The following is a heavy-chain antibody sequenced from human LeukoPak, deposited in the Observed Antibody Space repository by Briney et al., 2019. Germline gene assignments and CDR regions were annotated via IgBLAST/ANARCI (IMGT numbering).Heavy chain of an antibody. J-gene: IGHJ6*03. CDR2: IIPIFGTP. CDR1: RGTFTISA. V-gene: IGHV1-69*06. D-gene: IGHD6-13*01. Sequence: ASVSVSSTASRGTFTISAISWVRQAPGQGLEWMGGIIPIFGTPNYAQKFQGRVTITADKSTSTAYMELSSLRSEDTAVYYCARVVGLTGYSSSWYSGYYYYMDVWGKGTTVTVSS. CDR3: ARVVGLTGYSSSWYSGYYYYMDV.